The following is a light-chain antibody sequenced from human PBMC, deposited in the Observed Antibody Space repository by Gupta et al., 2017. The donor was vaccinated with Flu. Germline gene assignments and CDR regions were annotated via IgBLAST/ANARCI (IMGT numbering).Light chain of an antibody. CDR3: QAWDRGTVV. CDR1: RLGDKY. V-gene: IGLV3-1*01. J-gene: IGLJ2*01. Sequence: SYELTKPPSVSVSPGQPASITCSGDRLGDKYVCWYQQKPGQSPVLVIYQDTKRPSGIPERFSGSNSENTGTLTIRGTQAMDEADYYCQAWDRGTVVFGGGTKLTVL. CDR2: QDT.